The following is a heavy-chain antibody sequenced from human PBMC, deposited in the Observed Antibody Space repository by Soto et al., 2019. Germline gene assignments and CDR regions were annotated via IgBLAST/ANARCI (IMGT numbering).Heavy chain of an antibody. D-gene: IGHD1-26*01. CDR2: IYSGGST. J-gene: IGHJ4*02. V-gene: IGHV3-53*02. CDR1: GFTVSSNY. CDR3: ARVVGATEPYFDY. Sequence: EVQLVETGGGLIQPGGSLRLSCAASGFTVSSNYMSWVRQAPGKGLEWVSVIYSGGSTYYADSVKGRFTISRDNSKNTLYLQMNSLRAEDTAVYYCARVVGATEPYFDYWGQGTLVTVSS.